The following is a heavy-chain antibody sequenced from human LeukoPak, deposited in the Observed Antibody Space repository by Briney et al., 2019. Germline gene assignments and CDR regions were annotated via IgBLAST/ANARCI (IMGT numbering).Heavy chain of an antibody. D-gene: IGHD6-13*01. CDR1: GYTFTSYD. V-gene: IGHV1-8*01. CDR3: ARGWSSSSWYFYYYMDV. J-gene: IGHJ6*03. CDR2: MNPNSGNT. Sequence: ASVKVSCKASGYTFTSYDINWVRQATGQGLEWMGWMNPNSGNTGYAQKFQGRATMTRNTSISTAYMELSSLRSEDTAVYYCARGWSSSSWYFYYYMDVWGKGTTVTVSS.